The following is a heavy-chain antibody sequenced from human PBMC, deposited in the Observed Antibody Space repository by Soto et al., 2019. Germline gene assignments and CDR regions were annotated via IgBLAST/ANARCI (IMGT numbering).Heavy chain of an antibody. CDR3: AAVGGVVVATPTSCYAMDF. CDR2: IIPLFGTA. J-gene: IGHJ6*02. CDR1: GGTFSTYA. Sequence: QIQLLQSGAEVKKPGSSVKVSCKASGGTFSTYAISWVRQAPGQGLQWMGGIIPLFGTANYAQRLQGRLTITADKSTSTAYMELSSLRSEDTAVYYCAAVGGVVVATPTSCYAMDFWGQGTTVTVSS. V-gene: IGHV1-69*06. D-gene: IGHD2-15*01.